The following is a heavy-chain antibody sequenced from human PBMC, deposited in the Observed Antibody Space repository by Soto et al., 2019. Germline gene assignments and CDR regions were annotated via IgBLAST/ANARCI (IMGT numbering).Heavy chain of an antibody. CDR3: ARFGRLHPWWFDP. Sequence: QVQLVQSGAEVKKPGASVKVSCKASGYTFTSYAMHWVRQAPGQRLEWMGWINAGNGNTKYSQKFQGRVTITRDTSASTAYMELSSLRSEDTAVYYCARFGRLHPWWFDPWGQGTLVTVSS. CDR2: INAGNGNT. D-gene: IGHD4-4*01. V-gene: IGHV1-3*01. J-gene: IGHJ5*02. CDR1: GYTFTSYA.